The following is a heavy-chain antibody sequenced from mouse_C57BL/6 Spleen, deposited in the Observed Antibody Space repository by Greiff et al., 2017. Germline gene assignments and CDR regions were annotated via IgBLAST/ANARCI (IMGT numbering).Heavy chain of an antibody. CDR1: GFSLTSYG. V-gene: IGHV2-2*01. CDR2: IWSGGST. Sequence: QVQLKQSGPGLVQPSQSLSITCTVSGFSLTSYGVHWVRQSPGKGLEWLGVIWSGGSTDYNAAFISRLSISKDNSKSQVFFKMNSLQADDTAIYYCARNFQIYYDPINAMDYWGQGTSVTVSS. CDR3: ARNFQIYYDPINAMDY. D-gene: IGHD2-4*01. J-gene: IGHJ4*01.